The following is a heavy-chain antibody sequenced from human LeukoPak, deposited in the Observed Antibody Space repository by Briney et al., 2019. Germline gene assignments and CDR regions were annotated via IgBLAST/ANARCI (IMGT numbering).Heavy chain of an antibody. CDR3: ARAPAHLAAAGGDFDY. CDR2: INHSGSI. Sequence: SETLSLTCAVYGGSFSDYHWNWIRQPPGKGLEWIGEINHSGSINYNPSLKSRVTISVDTSKNQFSLKLTSVTAADTAVYYCARAPAHLAAAGGDFDYWGQGTLVTVSS. J-gene: IGHJ4*02. V-gene: IGHV4-34*01. CDR1: GGSFSDYH. D-gene: IGHD6-13*01.